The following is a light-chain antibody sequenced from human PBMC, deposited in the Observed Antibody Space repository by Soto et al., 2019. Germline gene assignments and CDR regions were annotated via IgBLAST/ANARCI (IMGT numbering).Light chain of an antibody. Sequence: QSALTQPPSASVSPGQSVTISCTGTSSDVVGYNYVSWYQQHPGKAPKLMIYEVSKRPSGVPDRFSGSKSGNTASLTVSGLQAEDEADYYCSSYAGSNNLVFGGGTKLTVL. CDR3: SSYAGSNNLV. CDR1: SSDVVGYNY. J-gene: IGLJ2*01. CDR2: EVS. V-gene: IGLV2-8*01.